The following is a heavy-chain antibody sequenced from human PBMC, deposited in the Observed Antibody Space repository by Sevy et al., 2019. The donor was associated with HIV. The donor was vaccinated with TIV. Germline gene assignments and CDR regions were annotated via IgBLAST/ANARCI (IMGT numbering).Heavy chain of an antibody. J-gene: IGHJ4*02. CDR1: GYTLTQLS. CDR2: FDPEDGER. V-gene: IGHV1-24*01. Sequence: ASVKVSCKVSGYTLTQLSMHWVRQAPGKGLEWLGSFDPEDGERIYAQKLQGRFTMTEETSTDTAYMELSSLRSEDTAIYYCATGREYYEGNSGYFDYWGQGTLVTVSS. CDR3: ATGREYYEGNSGYFDY. D-gene: IGHD3-3*01.